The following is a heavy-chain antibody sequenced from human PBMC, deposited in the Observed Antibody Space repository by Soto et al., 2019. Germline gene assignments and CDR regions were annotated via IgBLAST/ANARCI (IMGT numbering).Heavy chain of an antibody. Sequence: PGGSLRLSCAASGFTFSGSAMHWVRQASGKGPEWVGRIRSKANSYATAYAASVNGRFTISRDDSKNTAYLQMNSLKTEDRAVYYCTRLYDFLTGYNSYYYYYYGTDVWGQGTTVTVSS. V-gene: IGHV3-73*01. CDR2: IRSKANSYAT. D-gene: IGHD3-9*01. CDR1: GFTFSGSA. J-gene: IGHJ6*02. CDR3: TRLYDFLTGYNSYYYYYYGTDV.